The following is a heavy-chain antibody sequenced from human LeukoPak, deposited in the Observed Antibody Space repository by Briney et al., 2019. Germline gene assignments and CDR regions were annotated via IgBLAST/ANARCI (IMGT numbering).Heavy chain of an antibody. D-gene: IGHD2-8*01. CDR2: IYPNRGVT. Sequence: GASVKVSCKASGYTFTGYYMHWVRQAPGQGVEWVGRIYPNRGVTNYVQNFQGRVTMSRDTSISTAYMELSRLRSEDTAVYYCARDSITSMVYVDYWGQGTLVTVPS. CDR3: ARDSITSMVYVDY. J-gene: IGHJ4*02. CDR1: GYTFTGYY. V-gene: IGHV1-2*06.